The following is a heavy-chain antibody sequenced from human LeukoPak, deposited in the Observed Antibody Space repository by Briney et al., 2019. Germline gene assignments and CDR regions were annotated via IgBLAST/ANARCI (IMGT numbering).Heavy chain of an antibody. CDR2: ISYSWGST. CDR3: ARHYSGGVFDI. CDR1: GFTFNTYA. V-gene: IGHV3-23*01. D-gene: IGHD2-8*02. Sequence: PGGSLRLSCAASGFTFNTYAMSWVRQAPGKGLEWVSSISYSWGSTYYADSVKGRFTISRDNSMNTLYLQMSSLRAEDTALYYCARHYSGGVFDIWGQGTMVTVSS. J-gene: IGHJ3*02.